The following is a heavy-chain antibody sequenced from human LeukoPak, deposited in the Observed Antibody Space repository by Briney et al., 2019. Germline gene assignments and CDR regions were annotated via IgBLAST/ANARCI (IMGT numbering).Heavy chain of an antibody. D-gene: IGHD1-26*01. J-gene: IGHJ4*02. CDR1: GFTFTSSA. Sequence: TSVKVSCKASGFTFTSSAVQWVRQASGQRLEWIGWIVVGSGNTNYAQKSQERVTITRDKSTSTAYMELSSLRSEDTAVYYCAAEMGGTLVGLGSHFDHWGQGTLVTVSS. CDR3: AAEMGGTLVGLGSHFDH. V-gene: IGHV1-58*01. CDR2: IVVGSGNT.